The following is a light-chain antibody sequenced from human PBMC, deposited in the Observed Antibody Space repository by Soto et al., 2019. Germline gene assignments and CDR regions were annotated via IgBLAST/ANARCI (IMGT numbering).Light chain of an antibody. CDR1: GSDIATFNY. CDR3: NSYSSTSFYV. V-gene: IGLV2-14*01. CDR2: QVT. J-gene: IGLJ1*01. Sequence: LAQPASMSGSPGQSITISCTGSGSDIATFNYVSWYQQYPGKAPKLLIYQVTSRASGVSHRFSGSKSGNTAALTISGLQPEDEAEYYCNSYSSTSFYVFGTGTK.